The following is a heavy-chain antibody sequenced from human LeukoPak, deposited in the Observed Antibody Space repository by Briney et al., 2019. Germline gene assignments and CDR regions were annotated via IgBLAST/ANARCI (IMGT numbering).Heavy chain of an antibody. J-gene: IGHJ4*02. CDR3: ARGALAGNYFDY. CDR1: GGSISSGGYY. CDR2: IYYSGST. D-gene: IGHD6-19*01. V-gene: IGHV4-31*03. Sequence: SDTLSLTCTVSGGSISSGGYYWSWIRQHPGKGLEWIGYIYYSGSTYYNPSLKSRVTISVDTSKNQFSLKLSSVTAADTAVYYCARGALAGNYFDYWGQGTLVTVSS.